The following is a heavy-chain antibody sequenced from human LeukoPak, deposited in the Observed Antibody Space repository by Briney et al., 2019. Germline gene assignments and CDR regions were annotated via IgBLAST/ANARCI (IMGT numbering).Heavy chain of an antibody. Sequence: GASGKVSCKASGYTFTSYYMHWVRQAPGQGLEWRGIINASVGSTSYAQKFQGRVTMTRDMSTSTVYMELSSLRSEDTAVYYCASKRSIAAAGTEHYYYYYMDVWGKGTTVTVSS. CDR3: ASKRSIAAAGTEHYYYYYMDV. CDR2: INASVGST. V-gene: IGHV1-46*01. J-gene: IGHJ6*03. CDR1: GYTFTSYY. D-gene: IGHD6-13*01.